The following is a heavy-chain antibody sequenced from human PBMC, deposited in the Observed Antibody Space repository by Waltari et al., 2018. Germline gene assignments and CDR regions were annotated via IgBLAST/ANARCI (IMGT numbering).Heavy chain of an antibody. CDR3: TRLWSWGSYLDY. J-gene: IGHJ4*02. V-gene: IGHV3-73*01. CDR2: IRSKANSDAT. D-gene: IGHD3-16*01. Sequence: EVQLVESGGGLVQPGGSLKLSCAASGFTFSGSAMHWVRQAPGKRLEWCGRIRSKANSDATAYAASVKGRFTISRDDSKNTAYLQMNSLKTEDTAVYYCTRLWSWGSYLDYWGQGTLVTVSS. CDR1: GFTFSGSA.